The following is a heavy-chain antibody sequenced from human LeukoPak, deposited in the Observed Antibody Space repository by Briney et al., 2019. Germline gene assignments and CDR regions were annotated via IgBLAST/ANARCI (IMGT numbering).Heavy chain of an antibody. J-gene: IGHJ3*02. V-gene: IGHV3-30*02. D-gene: IGHD2-15*01. Sequence: PGGSLRLSCAASGFTFSDYYMSWIRQAPGKGLEWVAFIRYDGSNKYYADSVKGRFTISRDNSKNTLYLQMNSLRAEDTAVYYCAKEGYDAFDIWGQGTMVTVSS. CDR1: GFTFSDYY. CDR3: AKEGYDAFDI. CDR2: IRYDGSNK.